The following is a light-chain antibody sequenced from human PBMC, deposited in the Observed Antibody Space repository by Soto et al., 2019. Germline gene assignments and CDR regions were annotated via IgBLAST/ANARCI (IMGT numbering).Light chain of an antibody. Sequence: QSVLTQPASVSGSPGQSITISCTGTSGDVGNYNLVSWYQQHPGKVPKLVIFDVSERPSGVSNRFSGSKSGNTASLTISGLQSEDEADYYCCSYVGRNIYVFGTGTKVTVL. CDR2: DVS. CDR1: SGDVGNYNL. CDR3: CSYVGRNIYV. J-gene: IGLJ1*01. V-gene: IGLV2-23*02.